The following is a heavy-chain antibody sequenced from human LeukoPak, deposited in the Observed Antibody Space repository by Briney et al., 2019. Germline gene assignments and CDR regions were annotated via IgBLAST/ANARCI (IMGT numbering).Heavy chain of an antibody. CDR2: IYYSGST. CDR1: GGSISSYY. J-gene: IGHJ4*02. D-gene: IGHD3-9*01. Sequence: PSETLSLTCTVSGGSISSYYWSWLRQPPGKGLEWIGYIYYSGSTNYNPSLKSRVTISVDTSKNQFSLKLSSVTAADTAVYYCARDDILTGLTYWGQGTLVTVSS. V-gene: IGHV4-59*01. CDR3: ARDDILTGLTY.